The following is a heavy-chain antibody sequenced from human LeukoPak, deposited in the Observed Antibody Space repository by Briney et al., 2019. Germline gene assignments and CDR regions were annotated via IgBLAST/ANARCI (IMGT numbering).Heavy chain of an antibody. CDR1: GGSISSYY. J-gene: IGHJ5*02. Sequence: PSETLSLTCTVSGGSISSYYWSWIRQPPGKGLEWIGEINHSGSTNYNPSLKSRVTISVDTSKNQFSLKLSSVTAADTAVYYCARGRGNSIRLIRGARAYSWFDPWGQGTLVTVSS. D-gene: IGHD3-10*01. CDR3: ARGRGNSIRLIRGARAYSWFDP. CDR2: INHSGST. V-gene: IGHV4-34*01.